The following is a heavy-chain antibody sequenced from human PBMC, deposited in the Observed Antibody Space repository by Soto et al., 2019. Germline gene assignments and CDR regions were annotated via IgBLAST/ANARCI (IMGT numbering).Heavy chain of an antibody. CDR1: GFTFSSYW. J-gene: IGHJ6*02. V-gene: IGHV3-74*01. CDR3: ARGGAAGSNGMDV. D-gene: IGHD6-13*01. CDR2: LNSDGSST. Sequence: EVQLVEPGGGLVQPGGSLRLSCAASGFTFSSYWMHWVRQAPGKGLVWVSRLNSDGSSTSYADSVKGRFTISRDNAKNTLYLQMNSLRAEDTAVYYCARGGAAGSNGMDVWGQGTTVTVSS.